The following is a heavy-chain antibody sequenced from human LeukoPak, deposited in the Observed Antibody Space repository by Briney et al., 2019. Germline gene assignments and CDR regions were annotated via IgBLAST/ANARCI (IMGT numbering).Heavy chain of an antibody. CDR2: IYYSGST. CDR1: GGSFSSDGYY. D-gene: IGHD2-15*01. Sequence: SQTLSLTCTVSGGSFSSDGYYWSWLRQHPGMGLEWIGYIYYSGSTYYNPSLKSRVTISVDTSKNQFSLKLSSVTAADTAVYYCARDLAATGNWFDPWGQGTLVTVSS. CDR3: ARDLAATGNWFDP. J-gene: IGHJ5*02. V-gene: IGHV4-31*03.